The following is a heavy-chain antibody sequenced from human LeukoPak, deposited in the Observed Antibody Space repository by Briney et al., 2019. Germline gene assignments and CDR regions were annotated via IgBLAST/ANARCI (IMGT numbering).Heavy chain of an antibody. V-gene: IGHV1-3*01. CDR1: GYTFTSYA. J-gene: IGHJ4*02. CDR2: INAGNGNT. Sequence: ASVKVSCKASGYTFTSYAMHWVRQAPGQRLEWMGWINAGNGNTKYSQKFQGGVTITSDTSASTAYMELSSLRSEDTAVYYCARARSSGWYDYWGQGTLVTVSS. D-gene: IGHD6-19*01. CDR3: ARARSSGWYDY.